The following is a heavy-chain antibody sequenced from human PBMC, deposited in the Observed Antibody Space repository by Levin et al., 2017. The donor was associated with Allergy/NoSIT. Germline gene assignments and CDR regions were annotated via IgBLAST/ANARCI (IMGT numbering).Heavy chain of an antibody. J-gene: IGHJ4*02. D-gene: IGHD2-8*02. Sequence: GASVKVSCKASGYTFTSYYMHWVRQAPGQGLEWMGIINPSGGSTSYAQKFQGRVTMTRDTSTNTVYMELSSLRSEDTAVYYCARDGYCTGGVCPIDYWGQGTLVTVSS. CDR1: GYTFTSYY. CDR2: INPSGGST. CDR3: ARDGYCTGGVCPIDY. V-gene: IGHV1-46*01.